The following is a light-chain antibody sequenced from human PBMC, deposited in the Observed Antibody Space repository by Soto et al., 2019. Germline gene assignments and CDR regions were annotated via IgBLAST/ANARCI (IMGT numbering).Light chain of an antibody. J-gene: IGLJ3*02. CDR1: SSNIGSNY. Sequence: QSVLTQPLSASGTPGQRVTISCSGSSSNIGSNYVYWYQQLPGTAPKLLIYRNNQRPSGVPDRFSGSKSGTSASLAISGLRSEDEADYYCAAWDDSLSVSVFGGGTKVTVL. CDR2: RNN. V-gene: IGLV1-47*01. CDR3: AAWDDSLSVSV.